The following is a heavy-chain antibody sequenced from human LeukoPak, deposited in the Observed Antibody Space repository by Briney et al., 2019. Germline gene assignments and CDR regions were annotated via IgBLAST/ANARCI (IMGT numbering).Heavy chain of an antibody. J-gene: IGHJ6*02. V-gene: IGHV1-8*01. CDR3: ARGPYLNYYYYYGMDV. CDR2: MNHNSGNT. D-gene: IGHD2-21*01. Sequence: MNHNSGNTGYAQKFQGRVTMTRNTSISTAYMELSSLRSEDTAVYYCARGPYLNYYYYYGMDVWGQGTTVTVSS.